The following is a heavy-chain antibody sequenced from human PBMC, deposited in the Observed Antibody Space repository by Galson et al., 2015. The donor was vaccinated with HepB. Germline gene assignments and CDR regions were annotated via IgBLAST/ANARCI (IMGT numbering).Heavy chain of an antibody. Sequence: SLRLSCAASGFTFSSYSMNWVRQAPGKGLEWVSSISSSSSYIYYADSVKGRFTISRDNAKNSLYLQMNSLRAEDTAVYYCARAETGYSGSYYAYYFDYWGQGTLVTVSS. CDR1: GFTFSSYS. J-gene: IGHJ4*02. V-gene: IGHV3-21*01. D-gene: IGHD1-26*01. CDR2: ISSSSSYI. CDR3: ARAETGYSGSYYAYYFDY.